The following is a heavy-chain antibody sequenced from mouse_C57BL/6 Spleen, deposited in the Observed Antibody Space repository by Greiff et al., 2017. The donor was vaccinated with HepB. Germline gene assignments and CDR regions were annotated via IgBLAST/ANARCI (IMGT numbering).Heavy chain of an antibody. CDR1: GYTFTSYW. D-gene: IGHD2-3*01. Sequence: QVQLQQPGAELVKPGASVKLSCKASGYTFTSYWMHWVKQRPGQGLEWIGMIHPNSGSTNYNEKFKSKATLTVDKSSSTAYMQLSSLTSEDSTVYYCASQDDAWFAYWGQGTLVTVSA. V-gene: IGHV1-64*01. CDR2: IHPNSGST. CDR3: ASQDDAWFAY. J-gene: IGHJ3*01.